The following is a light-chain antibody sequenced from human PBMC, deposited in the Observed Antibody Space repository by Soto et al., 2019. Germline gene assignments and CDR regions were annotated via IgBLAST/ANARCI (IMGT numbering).Light chain of an antibody. CDR1: SGHSSYA. Sequence: QLVLTQSPSASASLGASVKLTCTLSSGHSSYAIAWHQQQPEKGPRYLMKLNSDGSHSKGDGIPDRFSGSSSGAERYLTISRLQSEAEADYYCKTWGTGIRVFGTGTKLTVL. CDR2: LNSDGSH. J-gene: IGLJ1*01. V-gene: IGLV4-69*01. CDR3: KTWGTGIRV.